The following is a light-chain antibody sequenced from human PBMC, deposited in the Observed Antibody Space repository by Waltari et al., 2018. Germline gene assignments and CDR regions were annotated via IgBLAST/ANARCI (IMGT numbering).Light chain of an antibody. V-gene: IGKV1-39*01. CDR2: AAS. Sequence: IQMTQSPSSLSASVGDRVSIACRASQNIDRYLNWYQQIPGKAPKLLIYAASSLQGGVPSRFSGSGSWTDFTLTINSLQPEDFAIDYCQQSYSTPWTFGQGTKVEIK. J-gene: IGKJ1*01. CDR1: QNIDRY. CDR3: QQSYSTPWT.